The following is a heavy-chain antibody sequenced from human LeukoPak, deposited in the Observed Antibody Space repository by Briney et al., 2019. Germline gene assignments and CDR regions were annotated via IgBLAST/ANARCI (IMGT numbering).Heavy chain of an antibody. V-gene: IGHV1-2*02. J-gene: IGHJ4*02. Sequence: ASVKVSCKASGHTFTGYYMHWVRQAPGQGLEWMGWINPNSGGTNYAQKFQGRVTMTRDTSISTAYMELSRLRSDDTAVYYCARDPYGGTYFDYWGQGTLVTVSS. CDR1: GHTFTGYY. CDR3: ARDPYGGTYFDY. D-gene: IGHD2-21*01. CDR2: INPNSGGT.